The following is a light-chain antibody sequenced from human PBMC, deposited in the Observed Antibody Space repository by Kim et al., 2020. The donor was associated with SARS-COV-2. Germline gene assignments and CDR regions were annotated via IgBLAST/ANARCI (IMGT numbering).Light chain of an antibody. Sequence: GQSVTISCTGTSSDVGGYNFVSWYQQHPGKAPKLMIYDVSKRPSGIPDRFSGSKSGYTASLTISGLQTGDEADYFCCSYAGRDIVIFGGGTKVTVL. V-gene: IGLV2-11*03. CDR1: SSDVGGYNF. CDR2: DVS. CDR3: CSYAGRDIVI. J-gene: IGLJ2*01.